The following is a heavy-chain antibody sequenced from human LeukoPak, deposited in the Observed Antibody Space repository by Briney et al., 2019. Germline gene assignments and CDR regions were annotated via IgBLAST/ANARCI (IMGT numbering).Heavy chain of an antibody. CDR1: GFTLSSYA. CDR2: VSGDGSAT. D-gene: IGHD6-19*01. V-gene: IGHV3-23*01. J-gene: IGHJ4*02. CDR3: ARAGGGWRFDY. Sequence: GGSLRLSCATSGFTLSSYAMTWVRQAPGKGLEWVPTVSGDGSATYYADSVKGRFTISRDNSQNTGYLPMNSLRADDTAVYYCARAGGGWRFDYWGQGTLVTVSS.